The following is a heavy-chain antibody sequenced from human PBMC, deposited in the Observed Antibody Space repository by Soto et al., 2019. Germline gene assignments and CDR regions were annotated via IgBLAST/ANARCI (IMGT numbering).Heavy chain of an antibody. V-gene: IGHV3-15*07. CDR1: GFTFSHAW. CDR3: TRRIAVAGTYYFDY. CDR2: IKSISDGETT. D-gene: IGHD6-19*01. J-gene: IGHJ4*02. Sequence: LLVESGGGFVQPGGSLRLSCVASGFTFSHAWMDWVRQAPGKGLEWVGRIKSISDGETTNYAASVAGRFTLSRDDSKDTLFLHVNSLKTEDTGVYYCTRRIAVAGTYYFDYWGQGTRVTVSS.